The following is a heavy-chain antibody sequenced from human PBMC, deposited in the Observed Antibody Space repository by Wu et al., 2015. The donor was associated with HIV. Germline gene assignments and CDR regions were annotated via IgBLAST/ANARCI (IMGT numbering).Heavy chain of an antibody. D-gene: IGHD3-9*01. CDR3: ARDIRDFDWSYYLIDY. J-gene: IGHJ4*02. Sequence: QVQLVQSGAEVKKPGASVKVSCKASGYTFTSYGISWVRQAPGQGLEWMGWISAYNGNTNYAQKLQGRVTMTTDTSTSTTYMELRSLRSDDTAVYYCARDIRDFDWSYYLIDYWGQGTLVTVSS. CDR1: GYTFTSYG. V-gene: IGHV1-18*01. CDR2: ISAYNGNT.